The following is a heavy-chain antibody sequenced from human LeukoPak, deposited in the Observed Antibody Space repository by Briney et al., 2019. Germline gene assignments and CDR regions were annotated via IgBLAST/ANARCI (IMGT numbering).Heavy chain of an antibody. J-gene: IGHJ4*02. D-gene: IGHD3-10*01. CDR1: GYTFTGYY. Sequence: GASVKVSCKASGYTFTGYYMHWVRQAPGQGLEWMGWINPNSGGTNYAQKCQGRVTMTRDTSISTAYMELSRLRSDDTAVYYCARVGYYGSGSYYKSRGSLSDWGQGTLVTVSS. V-gene: IGHV1-2*02. CDR2: INPNSGGT. CDR3: ARVGYYGSGSYYKSRGSLSD.